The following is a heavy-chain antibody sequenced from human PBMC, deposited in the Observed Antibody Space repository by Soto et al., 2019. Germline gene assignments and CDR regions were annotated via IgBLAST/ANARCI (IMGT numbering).Heavy chain of an antibody. Sequence: QVQLVQSGAEVKKPGSSVKVSCKASGGTSSSYTINWVRQAPGQGLEWMGRINPILGTANYAQKFQGRVTLTADESTSTAYMELSSLRSEDTAVYYCARSYCSGGTCFHDWFDPWGQGTLVTVSS. CDR1: GGTSSSYT. CDR3: ARSYCSGGTCFHDWFDP. V-gene: IGHV1-69*01. D-gene: IGHD2-15*01. J-gene: IGHJ5*02. CDR2: INPILGTA.